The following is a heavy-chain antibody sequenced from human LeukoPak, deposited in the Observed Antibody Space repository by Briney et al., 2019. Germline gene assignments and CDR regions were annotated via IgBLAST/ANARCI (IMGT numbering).Heavy chain of an antibody. Sequence: GSLRLSCAASGFTFSSYSMNWVRQAPGKGLEWVSSISGSGTYIYYADSVQGRFTISRDNAKNSLYLQMNSLRAEDTAVYYCARVGYTNSFGYYYYYMDVWAKGTMVTVSS. J-gene: IGHJ6*03. CDR3: ARVGYTNSFGYYYYYMDV. D-gene: IGHD4-11*01. CDR2: ISGSGTYI. CDR1: GFTFSSYS. V-gene: IGHV3-21*01.